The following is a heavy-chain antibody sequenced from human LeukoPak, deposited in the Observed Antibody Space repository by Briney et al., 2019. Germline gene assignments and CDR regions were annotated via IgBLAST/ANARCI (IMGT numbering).Heavy chain of an antibody. CDR3: ARGNKDYGDYARGLSDY. D-gene: IGHD4-17*01. CDR2: MNPNSGNI. V-gene: IGHV1-8*01. Sequence: GASVKVSCKASGYTFTSYDINWVRQATGQGLEWMGWMNPNSGNIGFAQKFQGRVTMTRNTSITTAYMELSSLRSEDTAVYYCARGNKDYGDYARGLSDYWGQGTLVTVSS. CDR1: GYTFTSYD. J-gene: IGHJ4*02.